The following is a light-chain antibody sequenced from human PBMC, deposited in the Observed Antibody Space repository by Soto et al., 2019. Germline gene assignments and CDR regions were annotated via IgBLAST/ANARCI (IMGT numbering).Light chain of an antibody. CDR2: ETS. Sequence: ENILTQSCATLSLSPGQRVTLSCRASQSVRSHLAGYQQKPGQAPRLLMFETSKRATGVPVRFSGSGSGTDFTLTISSLEPEDFAVYYSQQPNIWPDPFGQGANVDIK. CDR3: QQPNIWPDP. V-gene: IGKV3-11*01. CDR1: QSVRSH. J-gene: IGKJ2*01.